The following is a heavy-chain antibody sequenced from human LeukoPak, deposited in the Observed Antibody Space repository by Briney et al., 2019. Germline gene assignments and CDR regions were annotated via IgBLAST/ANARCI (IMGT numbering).Heavy chain of an antibody. D-gene: IGHD5-12*01. V-gene: IGHV3-48*04. Sequence: PGGSLRLSCAASGFTFINYRMNWVRQAPGKGLEWVSYISSSSSTIYYADSVKGRFTISRDNAKNSLYLQMNSLRAEDTAVYYCARGHSGYDKVYYYYYYMDVWGKGTTVTVSS. J-gene: IGHJ6*03. CDR3: ARGHSGYDKVYYYYYYMDV. CDR1: GFTFINYR. CDR2: ISSSSSTI.